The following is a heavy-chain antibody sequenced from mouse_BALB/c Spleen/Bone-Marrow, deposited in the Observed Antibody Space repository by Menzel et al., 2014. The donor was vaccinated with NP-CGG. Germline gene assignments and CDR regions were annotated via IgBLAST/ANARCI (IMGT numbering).Heavy chain of an antibody. J-gene: IGHJ3*01. CDR2: ISGGGSYT. Sequence: EVQGVESGGGLVKSGGSLKLSCAASGFTFNSYGMSWVRQTPEKRLEWVATISGGGSYTFSPDSVKGRFTISRDNAKNNLYLQLSSLRSEDTALYYCARHAYYDQTEVSFVYWGQGTLVTVSA. CDR3: ARHAYYDQTEVSFVY. CDR1: GFTFNSYG. V-gene: IGHV5-9-2*01. D-gene: IGHD2-4*01.